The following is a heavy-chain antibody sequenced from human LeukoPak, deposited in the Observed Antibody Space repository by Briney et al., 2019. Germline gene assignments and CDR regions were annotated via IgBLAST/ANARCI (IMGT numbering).Heavy chain of an antibody. Sequence: GGSLRLSCAASGFTFSCYWMSWVRQAPGKGLEWVANIKQDGSEKYYVDSVKGRFTISRDNAKNSLYLQMNSLRAEDTTVYYCASQGGSCSWFYFDYWGQGTLVTVSS. CDR1: GFTFSCYW. CDR2: IKQDGSEK. V-gene: IGHV3-7*01. J-gene: IGHJ4*02. CDR3: ASQGGSCSWFYFDY. D-gene: IGHD6-13*01.